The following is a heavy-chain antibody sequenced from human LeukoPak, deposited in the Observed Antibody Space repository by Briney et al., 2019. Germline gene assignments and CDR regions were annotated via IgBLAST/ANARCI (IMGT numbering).Heavy chain of an antibody. Sequence: GGSLRLSCAASGFTFSSYAMHWVRQAPGKGLEWVAFIRYDGSNKYYRDSVKGRFTISRDNSKNTLYLQMNSLRAEDTAVYYCAKDLVAVADTFDYWGQGTLVTVSS. V-gene: IGHV3-30*02. J-gene: IGHJ4*02. CDR2: IRYDGSNK. CDR1: GFTFSSYA. D-gene: IGHD6-19*01. CDR3: AKDLVAVADTFDY.